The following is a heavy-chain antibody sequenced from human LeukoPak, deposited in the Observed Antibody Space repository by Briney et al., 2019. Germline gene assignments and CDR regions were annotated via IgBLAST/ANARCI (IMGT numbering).Heavy chain of an antibody. CDR1: GGSISSYY. Sequence: SETLSLTCTVSGGSISSYYWSWIRQPAGKGLEWIGRIYTSGSTNYNPSLKSRVTISVDKSKNQFSLKLSSVTAADTAVYYCARGHQEVYCSSTSCSFFDYWGQGTLVTVSS. V-gene: IGHV4-4*07. D-gene: IGHD2-2*01. CDR3: ARGHQEVYCSSTSCSFFDY. J-gene: IGHJ4*02. CDR2: IYTSGST.